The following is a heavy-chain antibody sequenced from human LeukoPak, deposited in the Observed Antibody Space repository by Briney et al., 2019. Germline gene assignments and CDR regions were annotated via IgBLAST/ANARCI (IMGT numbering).Heavy chain of an antibody. D-gene: IGHD1-26*01. Sequence: ASVKVSCKVSGYTLTELSMHWVRQAPGKGLEWMGGFDPEDGETIYAQKFQGRVTMTEDTSTDTAYMELSSLRSEDTAVYCCAKDHGWELDGSGEYYFYYFMDVWGKGTTVTISS. J-gene: IGHJ6*03. CDR2: FDPEDGET. CDR1: GYTLTELS. CDR3: AKDHGWELDGSGEYYFYYFMDV. V-gene: IGHV1-24*01.